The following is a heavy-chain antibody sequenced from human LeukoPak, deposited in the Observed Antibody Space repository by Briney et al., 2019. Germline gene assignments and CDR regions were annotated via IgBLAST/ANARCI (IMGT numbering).Heavy chain of an antibody. Sequence: SETLSLTCAVSGGSISSGGDYWSWTRQHPGKGLEWIGYIYYSGSTYYNPSLKSRVTISVDTSKNQFSLKLSSVTAADTAVYYCARTQEGYCAVNYWGQGTLVTVSS. J-gene: IGHJ4*02. CDR3: ARTQEGYCAVNY. V-gene: IGHV4-31*02. CDR1: GGSISSGGDY. D-gene: IGHD1-26*01. CDR2: IYYSGST.